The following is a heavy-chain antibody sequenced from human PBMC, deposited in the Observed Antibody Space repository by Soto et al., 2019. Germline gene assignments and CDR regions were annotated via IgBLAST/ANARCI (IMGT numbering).Heavy chain of an antibody. CDR3: ARRIPFDY. V-gene: IGHV4-34*01. D-gene: IGHD2-21*01. CDR2: INHSART. Sequence: QVQLQQWGAGLLKPSETLSLTCAVYGGSFSGYYWSWIRQPPGKGLEWIGEINHSARTNYNPSLKSRVTISVDTAKNQFSLKLSSVTAADTAVYYCARRIPFDYWGQGTLVTVSS. J-gene: IGHJ4*02. CDR1: GGSFSGYY.